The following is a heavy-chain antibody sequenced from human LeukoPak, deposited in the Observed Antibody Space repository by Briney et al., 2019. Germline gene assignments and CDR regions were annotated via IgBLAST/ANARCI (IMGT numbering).Heavy chain of an antibody. CDR2: IKNKADGGTA. Sequence: GGSLRLSCAASGFTFSNAWMSWARQAPGKGLEWVGRIKNKADGGTAEYAASVKGRFTISRDDSKSIAYLQMNSLKTEDTAVYYCTSYYYDSSGYNDYWGQGTLVTVSS. D-gene: IGHD3-22*01. V-gene: IGHV3-15*01. CDR1: GFTFSNAW. CDR3: TSYYYDSSGYNDY. J-gene: IGHJ4*02.